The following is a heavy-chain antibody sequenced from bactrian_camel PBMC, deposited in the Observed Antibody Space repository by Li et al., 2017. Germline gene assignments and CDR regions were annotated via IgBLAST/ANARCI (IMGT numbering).Heavy chain of an antibody. J-gene: IGHJ4*01. CDR3: AAQGGSWYSCLMAAYSY. CDR2: IENDGST. CDR1: GDTISRYC. V-gene: IGHV3S9*01. D-gene: IGHD6*01. Sequence: HVQLVESGGGSVQVGGSLRLSCVASGDTISRYCMGWFRQIPDKAREGVAGIENDGSTSYADFVKGRFTISQDSAKNILYLQMDSLKPEDTAMYYCAAQGGSWYSCLMAAYSYWGQGTQVTVS.